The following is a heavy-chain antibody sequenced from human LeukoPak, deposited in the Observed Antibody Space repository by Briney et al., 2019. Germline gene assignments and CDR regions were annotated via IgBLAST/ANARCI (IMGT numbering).Heavy chain of an antibody. CDR3: ARSSGSWLFDY. J-gene: IGHJ4*02. CDR2: ILGAGDTT. D-gene: IGHD1-26*01. Sequence: GGSLRLSCAASGFSFSTYAMSWVRQAPGKGLEWVSAILGAGDTTHYADSVKGRFTISRDNFKSTLYLQMNSLRAGDTAVYYCARSSGSWLFDYWGQGTLVTVSS. CDR1: GFSFSTYA. V-gene: IGHV3-23*01.